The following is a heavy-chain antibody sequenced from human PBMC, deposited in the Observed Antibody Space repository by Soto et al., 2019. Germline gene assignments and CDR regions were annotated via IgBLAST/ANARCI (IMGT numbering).Heavy chain of an antibody. CDR3: AKAAKKYQLPSPFDY. D-gene: IGHD2-2*01. J-gene: IGHJ4*02. Sequence: GGSLRLSCAASGFTFSSYAMSWVRQAPGKGLEWASAISGSGGSTYYADSVKGRFTISRDNSKNTLYLQMNSLRAEDTAVYYCAKAAKKYQLPSPFDYWGQGTLVTVSS. CDR1: GFTFSSYA. CDR2: ISGSGGST. V-gene: IGHV3-23*01.